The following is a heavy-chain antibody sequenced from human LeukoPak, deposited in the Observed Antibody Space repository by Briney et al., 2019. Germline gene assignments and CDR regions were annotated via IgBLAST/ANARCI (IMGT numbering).Heavy chain of an antibody. CDR3: ARGFVHAFDL. J-gene: IGHJ3*01. CDR2: IGVTGDT. V-gene: IGHV3-13*04. Sequence: GGSLRLSCAASGCTFSGDDMHWIRQPPGKGLEWVSAIGVTGDTYYAGSVKGRFTTSRENAKNSLYLQLNSLRAGDTAVYYCARGFVHAFDLWGQGTMVTVSS. CDR1: GCTFSGDD. D-gene: IGHD3-16*02.